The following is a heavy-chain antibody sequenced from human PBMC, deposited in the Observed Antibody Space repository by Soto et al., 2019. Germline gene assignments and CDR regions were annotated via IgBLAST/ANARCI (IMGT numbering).Heavy chain of an antibody. Sequence: SETLSLTCTVSGGSISSYYWSWIRQPPGKGLEWIGYLYYSGSTNYNPSLRSRVTISIDTSKNQFSLKLSSVTAADTAVYYCGRAYGGNCFDPWGQGTSVTVSS. CDR3: GRAYGGNCFDP. CDR1: GGSISSYY. D-gene: IGHD4-17*01. CDR2: LYYSGST. V-gene: IGHV4-59*01. J-gene: IGHJ5*02.